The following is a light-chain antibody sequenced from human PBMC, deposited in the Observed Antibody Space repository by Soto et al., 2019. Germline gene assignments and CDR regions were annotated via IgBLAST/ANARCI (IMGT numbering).Light chain of an antibody. Sequence: QSVLTQPASASGTPGQTVTIPCSGSSSNIGGNYVFWYQHLPGTAPKLLIFRNNLRPSGVPDRFSGSKSGTSASLAISGLRSDDEADYYCATWDVTLGGHMVFGGGTQLTVL. CDR2: RNN. CDR1: SSNIGGNY. CDR3: ATWDVTLGGHMV. J-gene: IGLJ7*01. V-gene: IGLV1-47*01.